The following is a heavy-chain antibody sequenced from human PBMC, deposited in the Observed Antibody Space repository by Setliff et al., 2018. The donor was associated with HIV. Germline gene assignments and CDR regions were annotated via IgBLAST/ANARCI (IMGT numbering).Heavy chain of an antibody. J-gene: IGHJ5*02. CDR1: GFTFSSHG. CDR3: TRGRDSNGWYDA. Sequence: GGSLRLSCAASGFTFSSHGMYWVRQAPGKGLEWVAFIRCDGSNEYYVDSVKGRFTISRDNSKNTLYLQMTSLRTEDTAMYYCTRGRDSNGWYDAWGQGTLVTVSS. V-gene: IGHV3-30*02. D-gene: IGHD6-19*01. CDR2: IRCDGSNE.